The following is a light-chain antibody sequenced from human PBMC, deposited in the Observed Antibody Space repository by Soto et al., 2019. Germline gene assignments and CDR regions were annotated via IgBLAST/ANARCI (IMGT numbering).Light chain of an antibody. CDR1: SSNIGAGYD. Sequence: QSVLTQAPSVSGAPGQRVTISCTGSSSNIGAGYDVHWYQQFPGTAPKLLIYANSNRPAGVPDRFSGSKSGTSASLAITGLQAEDEADYYCQSYDTSPSGYVFGTGTKLTV. CDR2: ANS. J-gene: IGLJ1*01. CDR3: QSYDTSPSGYV. V-gene: IGLV1-40*01.